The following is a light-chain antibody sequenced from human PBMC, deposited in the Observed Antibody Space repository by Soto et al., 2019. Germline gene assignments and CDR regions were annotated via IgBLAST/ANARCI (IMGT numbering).Light chain of an antibody. V-gene: IGKV1-5*01. CDR3: KQYHNYFT. J-gene: IGKJ4*01. CDR2: DASN. Sequence: DIQVTQSPSTLSASLGDRVTITCRSSQIISNSLSWYQQKPGRAPKLLIYDASNSMVGGLESRFGGSGSGTEFTVSISDLPPDDFETYYCKQYHNYFTFGGGTRVEVK. CDR1: QIISNS.